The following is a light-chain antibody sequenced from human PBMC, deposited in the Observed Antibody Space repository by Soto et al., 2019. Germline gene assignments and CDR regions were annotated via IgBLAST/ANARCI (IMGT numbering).Light chain of an antibody. V-gene: IGLV2-8*01. J-gene: IGLJ1*01. Sequence: QSVLTQPPSASGSPGQSVTISCTGTSSDVGSYNYVSWYQQHPGKAPKLMIYEVSKRPSGVPDRFSGSKSGNTASLTVSGLQAEDEADYYCSSYAGSTPYVFGPGT. CDR2: EVS. CDR1: SSDVGSYNY. CDR3: SSYAGSTPYV.